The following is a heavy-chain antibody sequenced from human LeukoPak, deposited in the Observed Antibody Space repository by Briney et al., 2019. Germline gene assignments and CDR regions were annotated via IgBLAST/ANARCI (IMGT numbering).Heavy chain of an antibody. CDR2: INPNNGDT. Sequence: ASVKVSCKASGYIFTTYFIHWVRQAPGQGLEWMGWINPNNGDTNYVQKFQGRVTMTRDTSISTAYMELTRLRSDDTALYDCAREGGYDILTGYQDYWGQGTLVTVSS. CDR3: AREGGYDILTGYQDY. V-gene: IGHV1-2*02. J-gene: IGHJ4*02. D-gene: IGHD3-9*01. CDR1: GYIFTTYF.